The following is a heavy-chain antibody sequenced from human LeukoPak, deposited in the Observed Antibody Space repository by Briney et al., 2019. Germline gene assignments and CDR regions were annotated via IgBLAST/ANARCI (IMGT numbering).Heavy chain of an antibody. D-gene: IGHD3-22*01. J-gene: IGHJ4*02. V-gene: IGHV1-2*02. Sequence: ASVKVSCKASGYTFTGYYMHWVRQAPGQGLEWMGWINPNSGGTNYAQKFQGRVTMTRDTSISTAYMELSRLRSDDTAVYYRARTFSDYYDSSGYYQEYYFDYWGQGTLVTVSS. CDR2: INPNSGGT. CDR3: ARTFSDYYDSSGYYQEYYFDY. CDR1: GYTFTGYY.